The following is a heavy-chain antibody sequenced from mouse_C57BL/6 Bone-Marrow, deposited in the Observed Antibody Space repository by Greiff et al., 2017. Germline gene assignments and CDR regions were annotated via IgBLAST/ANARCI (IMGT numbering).Heavy chain of an antibody. V-gene: IGHV1-39*01. CDR1: GYSFTDYN. CDR2: INPNYGTT. Sequence: EVKLMESGPELVKPGASVKISCKASGYSFTDYNMNWVKQSNGKSLEWIGVINPNYGTTSYNQKFKGKATLTVDQSSSTAYMQLNSLTSEDSAVYYCAAYYYGSSGRSFDYWGQGTTLTVSS. CDR3: AAYYYGSSGRSFDY. D-gene: IGHD1-1*01. J-gene: IGHJ2*01.